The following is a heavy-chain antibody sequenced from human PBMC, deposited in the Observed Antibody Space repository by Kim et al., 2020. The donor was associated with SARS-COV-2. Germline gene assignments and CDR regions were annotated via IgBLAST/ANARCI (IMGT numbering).Heavy chain of an antibody. J-gene: IGHJ3*02. V-gene: IGHV7-4-1*02. CDR3: ARAGSNDAFDI. Sequence: NPTYAQGFTGRFVFSLDTSVSTAYLQISSLKTEDTAVYYCARAGSNDAFDIWGQGTMVTVSS. CDR2: NP.